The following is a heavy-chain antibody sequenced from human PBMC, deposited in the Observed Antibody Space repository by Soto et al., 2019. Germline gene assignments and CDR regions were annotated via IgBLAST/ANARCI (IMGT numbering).Heavy chain of an antibody. D-gene: IGHD3-22*01. CDR2: ISYDGSNK. V-gene: IGHV3-30*18. CDR1: GFTFSSYG. Sequence: PGGSLRLSCAASGFTFSSYGMHWVRQAPGKGLEWVAVISYDGSNKYYADSVKGRFTISRDNSKNTLYLQMSSLRAEDTAVYYCAKDDTPLDVWGQGTTVTVSS. CDR3: AKDDTPLDV. J-gene: IGHJ6*02.